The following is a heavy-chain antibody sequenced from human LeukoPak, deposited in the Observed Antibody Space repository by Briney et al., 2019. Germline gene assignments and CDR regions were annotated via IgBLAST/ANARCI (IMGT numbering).Heavy chain of an antibody. J-gene: IGHJ3*02. CDR2: IMPMFGKT. Sequence: ASVKVSCKASGGTFSSYDISWVRQAPGQGLEWMGGIMPMFGKTNYAQKFQGRVTTTADKATSTAYMELSSLRSEDTAVYYCARSIGRADAFDIWGQGTMVTVSS. V-gene: IGHV1-69*06. CDR3: ARSIGRADAFDI. D-gene: IGHD5-24*01. CDR1: GGTFSSYD.